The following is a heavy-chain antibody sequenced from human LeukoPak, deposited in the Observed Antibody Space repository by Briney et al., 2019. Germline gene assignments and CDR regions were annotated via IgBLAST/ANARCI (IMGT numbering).Heavy chain of an antibody. CDR2: IYHSGST. CDR3: VRSADYYDSSGFDY. D-gene: IGHD3-22*01. V-gene: IGHV4-30-2*01. CDR1: GGSISSGGYY. J-gene: IGHJ4*02. Sequence: SQTLSLTCTVSGGSISSGGYYWSWIRQPPGKGLEWIGFIYHSGSTYYNPSLKSRGTISVDRSKNQFSLKLSSVTAADTAVYYCVRSADYYDSSGFDYWGQGTLITVSS.